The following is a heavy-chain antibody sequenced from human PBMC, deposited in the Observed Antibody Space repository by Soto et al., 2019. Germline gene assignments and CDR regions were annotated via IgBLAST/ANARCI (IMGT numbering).Heavy chain of an antibody. V-gene: IGHV1-3*01. CDR2: LNGGTGQT. Sequence: GASVKVSCKASGYTFSTYGMHWVRQAPGQSLEWMGWLNGGTGQTRYSQRFQDRVIITRDTSASTGYMELSSLRSEDTAVYYCARGGRVGATFRFSYYYGMDVWGQGTTVTVSS. D-gene: IGHD1-26*01. CDR3: ARGGRVGATFRFSYYYGMDV. CDR1: GYTFSTYG. J-gene: IGHJ6*02.